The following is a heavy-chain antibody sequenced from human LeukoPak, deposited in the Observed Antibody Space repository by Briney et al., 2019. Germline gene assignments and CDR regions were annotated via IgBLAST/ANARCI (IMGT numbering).Heavy chain of an antibody. CDR1: GYTLTELS. CDR2: LDPEDGET. CDR3: ATARITMTTAGSRLNY. V-gene: IGHV1-24*01. J-gene: IGHJ4*02. Sequence: ASVKVSCKVSGYTLTELSVYWVRQAPGKGLEWMGGLDPEDGETIYAQKFQGRVTMTEDTSTDTAYMELSSLRSDDTAVYYCATARITMTTAGSRLNYWGQGTLVTVSS. D-gene: IGHD3-22*01.